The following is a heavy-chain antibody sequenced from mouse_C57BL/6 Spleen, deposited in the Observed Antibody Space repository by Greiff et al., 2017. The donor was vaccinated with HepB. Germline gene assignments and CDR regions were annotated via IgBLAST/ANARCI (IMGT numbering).Heavy chain of an antibody. D-gene: IGHD1-1*01. J-gene: IGHJ1*03. Sequence: EVMLVESGEGLVKPGGSLKLSCAASGFTFSSYAMSWVRQTPEKRLEWVAYISSGGDYIYYADTVKGRFTISRDNARNTLYLQMSSLKSEDTAMYYCTRDRRTTVVASDWYFDVWGTGTTVTVSS. CDR2: ISSGGDYI. V-gene: IGHV5-9-1*02. CDR3: TRDRRTTVVASDWYFDV. CDR1: GFTFSSYA.